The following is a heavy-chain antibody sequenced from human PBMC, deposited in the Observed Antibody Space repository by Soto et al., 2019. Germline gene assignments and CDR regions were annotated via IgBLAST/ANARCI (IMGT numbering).Heavy chain of an antibody. CDR3: ASHPYFYNVVVVAANVQPFDY. CDR2: IIPILGIA. V-gene: IGHV1-69*02. Sequence: GASVKVSCKASGGTFSSYTISWVRQAPGQGLEWMGRIIPILGIANYAQKFQGRVTITADKSTSTAYMELSSLRSEDTAVYYCASHPYFYNVVVVAANVQPFDYWGQGTLVTVSS. J-gene: IGHJ4*02. CDR1: GGTFSSYT. D-gene: IGHD2-15*01.